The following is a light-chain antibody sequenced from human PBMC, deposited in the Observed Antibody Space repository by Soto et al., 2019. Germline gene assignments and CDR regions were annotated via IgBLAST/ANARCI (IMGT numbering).Light chain of an antibody. J-gene: IGLJ1*01. CDR2: RNN. Sequence: SVLTQPPSTSGAPGQRVTISCFGSSSQIGSNYVYWYQQLPGTAPKLLIYRNNQRPSGVPDRFSGSKSGTSASLAISGLRSEDEADYYCAAWDDSLSGSYVFGTGTKVTVL. CDR1: SSQIGSNY. CDR3: AAWDDSLSGSYV. V-gene: IGLV1-47*01.